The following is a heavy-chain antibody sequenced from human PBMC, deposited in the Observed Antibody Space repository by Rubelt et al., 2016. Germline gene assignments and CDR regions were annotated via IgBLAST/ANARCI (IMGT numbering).Heavy chain of an antibody. CDR2: INPNSGGT. D-gene: IGHD6-13*01. CDR1: TGYY. Sequence: TGYYMHWVRQAPGQGLEWMGRINPNSGGTNYAQKFQGRVTMTRDTSISTAYMELSRLRSDDTAVYYCARDTRGSSWYFYDYWGQGTLVTVSS. CDR3: ARDTRGSSWYFYDY. J-gene: IGHJ4*02. V-gene: IGHV1-2*06.